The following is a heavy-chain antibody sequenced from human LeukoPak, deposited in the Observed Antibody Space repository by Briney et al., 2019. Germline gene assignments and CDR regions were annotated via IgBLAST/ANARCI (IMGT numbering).Heavy chain of an antibody. CDR1: GFTFSSYA. V-gene: IGHV3-23*01. J-gene: IGHJ4*02. CDR3: AKEASDCRGGSCYSFYFDS. CDR2: ISGSGGST. D-gene: IGHD2-15*01. Sequence: PGGSLRLSCAASGFTFSSYAMSWVRQAPGKGLEWVSAISGSGGSTYYADSVKGRFTISRGNSKNTLYLQMDSLRPEDTALYYCAKEASDCRGGSCYSFYFDSWGQGTLVTVSS.